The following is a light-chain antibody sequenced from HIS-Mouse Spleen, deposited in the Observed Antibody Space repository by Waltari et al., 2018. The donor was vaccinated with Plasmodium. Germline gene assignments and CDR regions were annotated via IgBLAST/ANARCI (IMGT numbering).Light chain of an antibody. V-gene: IGKV3-11*01. Sequence: EIVLTQSPATLSLSPGERATLSCRASQSVSSYLAWYQQTPGQAPGLLIYNASNRATGSPARFSGSGSVTDFTLTISSLEPEDFAVYYCQQRSNWPRVLTFGGGTKVEIK. CDR3: QQRSNWPRVLT. J-gene: IGKJ4*01. CDR2: NAS. CDR1: QSVSSY.